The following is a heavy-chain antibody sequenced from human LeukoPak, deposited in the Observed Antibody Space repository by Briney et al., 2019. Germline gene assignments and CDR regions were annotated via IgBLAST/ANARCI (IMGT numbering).Heavy chain of an antibody. D-gene: IGHD3-10*01. CDR1: GFTFSSYA. J-gene: IGHJ4*02. Sequence: GGSLRLSCAASGFTFSSYAMHWVRPAPGKGLEWVAVISYDGSNKYYADSVKGRFTISRDNSKNTLYLQMNSLRAEDTAVYYCAKETNYYGSGTGNFDYWGQGTLVTVSS. V-gene: IGHV3-30-3*01. CDR3: AKETNYYGSGTGNFDY. CDR2: ISYDGSNK.